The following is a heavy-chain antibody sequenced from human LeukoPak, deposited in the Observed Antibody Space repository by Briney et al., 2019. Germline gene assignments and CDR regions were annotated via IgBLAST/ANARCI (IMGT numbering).Heavy chain of an antibody. CDR1: GFTFSTFA. Sequence: RGSLRLSCAASGFTFSTFAMVWVRQPPGKGLEWVSSIFPSGGEIHYADSVRGRFTISRDNSKSTLSLQMNSLRAEDTAIYYCATCRQVLLPFESWGQGTLVTVSS. CDR3: ATCRQVLLPFES. J-gene: IGHJ4*02. D-gene: IGHD2-8*02. V-gene: IGHV3-23*01. CDR2: IFPSGGEI.